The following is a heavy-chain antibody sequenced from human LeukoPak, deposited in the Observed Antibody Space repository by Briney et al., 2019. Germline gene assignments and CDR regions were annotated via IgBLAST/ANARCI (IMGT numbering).Heavy chain of an antibody. J-gene: IGHJ5*02. CDR2: ISGSGGST. CDR1: GFSFSSYA. CDR3: ATPVGQQLVEDWFDP. D-gene: IGHD6-13*01. V-gene: IGHV3-23*01. Sequence: QHGGSLRLSCAASGFSFSSYAMSWVRQAPGQGLEWVSAISGSGGSTYYADSVKGRFTISRDNSKNTLYLQMNSLRAEDTAVYYSATPVGQQLVEDWFDPWGQGTLVTVSS.